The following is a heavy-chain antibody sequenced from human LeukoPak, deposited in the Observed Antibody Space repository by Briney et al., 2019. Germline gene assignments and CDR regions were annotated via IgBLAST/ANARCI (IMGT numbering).Heavy chain of an antibody. Sequence: GGSLRLSCSASGFTFASYARYWVRQAPGKGLEYVSAIGSSGDNTHYADSVKGRFTISRDNSKNTLYLQMSSLRAEDTAVNYCVKGSAYFYGSGTHFDYWGQGTLVTVSS. CDR1: GFTFASYA. CDR3: VKGSAYFYGSGTHFDY. D-gene: IGHD3-10*01. CDR2: IGSSGDNT. V-gene: IGHV3-64D*06. J-gene: IGHJ4*02.